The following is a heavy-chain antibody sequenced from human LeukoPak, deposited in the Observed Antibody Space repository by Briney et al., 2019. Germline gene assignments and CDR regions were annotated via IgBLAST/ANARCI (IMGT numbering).Heavy chain of an antibody. V-gene: IGHV3-43*01. CDR2: ISWNGAGA. D-gene: IGHD4-17*01. CDR3: AKGEYGDTWSHIDH. Sequence: GGSLRLSCAASGFTFDDHIMHWVRQAPGKGLEWICLISWNGAGAHYAGSVNGRFTFSRDNRKNSLYLQMDSLTTEDTAVYYCAKGEYGDTWSHIDHWGQGTLVTVSS. J-gene: IGHJ4*02. CDR1: GFTFDDHI.